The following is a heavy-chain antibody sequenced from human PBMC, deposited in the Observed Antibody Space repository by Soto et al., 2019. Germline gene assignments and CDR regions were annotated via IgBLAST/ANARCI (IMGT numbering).Heavy chain of an antibody. J-gene: IGHJ4*02. CDR1: GDSVSSGSYF. V-gene: IGHV4-61*01. D-gene: IGHD1-20*01. CDR2: IYYSGST. Sequence: NPSETLSLTCTVSGDSVSSGSYFWSWIRQPPGKGLEWIGYIYYSGSTNYSPSLKSRVTISVDTSKNQISLKLGSVTAADTAVYYCAREGGNWNFDYWGQGTLVTVSS. CDR3: AREGGNWNFDY.